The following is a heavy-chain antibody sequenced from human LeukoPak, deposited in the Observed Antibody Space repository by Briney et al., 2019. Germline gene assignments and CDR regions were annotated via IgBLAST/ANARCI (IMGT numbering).Heavy chain of an antibody. CDR3: AKVEMSTSPGGIDY. CDR1: GFTFSNFC. J-gene: IGHJ4*02. D-gene: IGHD5-24*01. Sequence: GGSLRLSCAASGFTFSNFCMHWVRQAPGKGLEWVTFIRYDGTNKYYADSVKGRFTISRDNSKNTLYLQMNSLRVEDTAIYYCAKVEMSTSPGGIDYWGQGTLVTVSS. V-gene: IGHV3-30*02. CDR2: IRYDGTNK.